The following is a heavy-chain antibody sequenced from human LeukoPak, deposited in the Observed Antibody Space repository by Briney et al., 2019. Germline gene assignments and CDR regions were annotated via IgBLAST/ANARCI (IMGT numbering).Heavy chain of an antibody. CDR3: ASRKLGNDY. CDR1: GGSVSDYY. V-gene: IGHV4-59*02. CDR2: IYYTGT. Sequence: SETLSLTCTVSGGSVSDYYWSWIRQSPGKGLEWIGYIYYTGTSYNPSLKSRVTISADTSKNQFSLNLSPVTAADTAVYYCASRKLGNDYWGQGTLVTVSS. D-gene: IGHD7-27*01. J-gene: IGHJ4*02.